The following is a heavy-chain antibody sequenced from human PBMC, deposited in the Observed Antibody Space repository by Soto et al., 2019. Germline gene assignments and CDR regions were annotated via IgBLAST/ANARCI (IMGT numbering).Heavy chain of an antibody. V-gene: IGHV2-5*02. CDR1: GFSLSTTGVG. J-gene: IGHJ4*02. CDR3: AHSLYPRRHGYLLY. Sequence: QITLKESGPTLVKPTQTLTLTCTFSGFSLSTTGVGVGWIRQPPGKALEWLAFIYWDDDKRYNPSLKSRLTTTEATSKNHVSLTMTNMPPVDTATYSCAHSLYPRRHGYLLYWGQGTLVTVSS. D-gene: IGHD5-18*01. CDR2: IYWDDDK.